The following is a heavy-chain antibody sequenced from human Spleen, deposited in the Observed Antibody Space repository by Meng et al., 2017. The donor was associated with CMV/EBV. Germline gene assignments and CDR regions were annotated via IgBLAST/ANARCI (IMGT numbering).Heavy chain of an antibody. V-gene: IGHV1-46*01. D-gene: IGHD2-2*01. CDR2: INPSGGST. Sequence: QVQLVQSGAEVKKPGASWTVSCKASGYTFTSYYMHWVRQAPGQGLGWMGLINPSGGSTSYAQKFQGRVTMTRDTSTSTVYMELSSLRSEDTAVYYCARAPGSSLDYWCQGTLVTVSS. CDR3: ARAPGSSLDY. J-gene: IGHJ4*02. CDR1: GYTFTSYY.